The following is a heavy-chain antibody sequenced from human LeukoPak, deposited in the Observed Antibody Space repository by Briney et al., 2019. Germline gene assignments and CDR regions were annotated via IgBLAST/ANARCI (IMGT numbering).Heavy chain of an antibody. Sequence: PGGSLRLSCAASGFTFSTYGMSWVRQAPGKGLEWVSAISGSGGSTNYADSVKGRFTISRDNSKNTLYLQMNSLGAEDTAVYYCAKSRWLQPFYFDYWGQGTLVTVSS. V-gene: IGHV3-23*01. CDR1: GFTFSTYG. CDR3: AKSRWLQPFYFDY. J-gene: IGHJ4*02. CDR2: ISGSGGST. D-gene: IGHD5-24*01.